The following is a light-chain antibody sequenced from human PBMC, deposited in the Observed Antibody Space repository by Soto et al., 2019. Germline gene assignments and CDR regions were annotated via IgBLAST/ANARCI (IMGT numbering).Light chain of an antibody. CDR3: QQYNNWPRT. Sequence: EIVMPQSPATLSLSPRQRATLACRASQSVIRSYLGWYQQKPRQAPRLLIYGASTRATGIPARFSGSGSGTEFTLTISSLQSEDFAVYYCQQYNNWPRTFGQGTKV. CDR2: GAS. J-gene: IGKJ1*01. CDR1: QSVIRSY. V-gene: IGKV3-15*01.